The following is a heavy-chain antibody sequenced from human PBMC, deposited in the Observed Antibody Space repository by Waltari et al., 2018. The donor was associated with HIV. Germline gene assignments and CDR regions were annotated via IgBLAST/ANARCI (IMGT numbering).Heavy chain of an antibody. V-gene: IGHV3-7*01. D-gene: IGHD6-13*01. CDR1: ELTFSSHR. J-gene: IGHJ4*02. Sequence: EVQLVESGVGLVQPGGSLSLSCAHSELTFSSHRIGWVCQAPGKGLEWVANIKQDGSEIYYVDAVKGRFTISRDNAKNSLYLQMNSLRAEDTAVYFCARRGGRSSPLGYWGQGTLVTVSS. CDR2: IKQDGSEI. CDR3: ARRGGRSSPLGY.